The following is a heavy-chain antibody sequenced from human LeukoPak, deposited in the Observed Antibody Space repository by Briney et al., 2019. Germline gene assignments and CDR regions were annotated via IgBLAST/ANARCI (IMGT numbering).Heavy chain of an antibody. CDR1: GGSINNYY. Sequence: PSETLSLTCTVSGGSINNYYWTWIRQAPGKGLEWTGYISDIGRTNYNPSLKSRVTISVDTSKNQFSLKLTSVTAADTAVYYCARNQLGSGWHSSAYWGQGTLVTVSS. V-gene: IGHV4-59*01. CDR3: ARNQLGSGWHSSAY. D-gene: IGHD6-19*01. CDR2: ISDIGRT. J-gene: IGHJ4*02.